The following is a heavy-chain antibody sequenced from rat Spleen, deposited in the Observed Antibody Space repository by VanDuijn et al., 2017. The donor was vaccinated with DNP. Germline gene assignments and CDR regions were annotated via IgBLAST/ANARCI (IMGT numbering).Heavy chain of an antibody. CDR2: ISYSGRT. J-gene: IGHJ4*01. CDR3: ARWPGYNPPYAMDA. D-gene: IGHD1-4*01. Sequence: EVQLQESGPGLVKPSQPLSLTCSVTGSSITSNYWGWIRKFPGNKMEWIGHISYSGRTTYNPSLKSRISITRDTSKNQLFLQVNSVTTEDTATYYCARWPGYNPPYAMDAWGQGTSVTVSS. V-gene: IGHV3-1*01. CDR1: GSSITSNY.